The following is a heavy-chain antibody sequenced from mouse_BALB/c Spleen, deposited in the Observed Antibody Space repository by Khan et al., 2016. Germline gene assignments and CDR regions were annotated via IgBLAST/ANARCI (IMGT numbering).Heavy chain of an antibody. CDR1: GYSITSDYA. CDR2: IRYSGST. V-gene: IGHV3-2*02. J-gene: IGHJ1*01. Sequence: EVQLVESGPGLVKPSQSLSLTCTVTGYSITSDYAWNWIRQFPGNKLEWMGYIRYSGSTTYHPSLKSRISLTRDTSKNQFFLQLYSVTTEDTATYYCTRSPTATRHFDFWGAGTTVTVSA. D-gene: IGHD1-2*01. CDR3: TRSPTATRHFDF.